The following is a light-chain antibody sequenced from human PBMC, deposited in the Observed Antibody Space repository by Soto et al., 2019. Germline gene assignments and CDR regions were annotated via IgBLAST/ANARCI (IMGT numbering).Light chain of an antibody. CDR1: QDIGSF. V-gene: IGKV1-8*01. J-gene: IGKJ4*01. CDR3: QQFYSYPLT. CDR2: DAS. Sequence: AIRMTQSPSSLSASTGARVAITCRASQDIGSFLAWYQQKPGKAPKLLIYDASTLQSGVPSRFGGSGSGTDFTLTISSLQSEDFATYYCQQFYSYPLTFGGGTKVDI.